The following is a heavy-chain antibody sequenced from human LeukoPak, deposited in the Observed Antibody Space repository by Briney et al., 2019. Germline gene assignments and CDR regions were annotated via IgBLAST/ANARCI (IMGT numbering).Heavy chain of an antibody. CDR1: GFTFSSYW. D-gene: IGHD1-7*01. CDR3: ARESLVSGTTRGNYYYYGMDV. V-gene: IGHV3-7*01. J-gene: IGHJ6*02. CDR2: IKQDGSEK. Sequence: GGSLRLSCAASGFTFSSYWMSWVRQARGKGLEWVANIKQDGSEKYYVDSVKGGFTISRDNAKNSLYLQMNSLRAEDTAVYFCARESLVSGTTRGNYYYYGMDVWGQGTTVTVSS.